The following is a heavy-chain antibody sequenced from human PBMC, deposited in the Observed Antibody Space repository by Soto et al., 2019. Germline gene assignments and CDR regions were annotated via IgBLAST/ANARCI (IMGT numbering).Heavy chain of an antibody. D-gene: IGHD3-10*01. V-gene: IGHV1-69*02. J-gene: IGHJ4*02. CDR2: INTIHGIT. CDR3: ASSRGYYGSGSYFSPAPYYFDY. CDR1: GGTFSSYT. Sequence: ASVKVSCKASGGTFSSYTISWVRQAPGQGLEWMGRINTIHGITKYSQEFLGRVTITRDTSASTAYMELSSLRSEDTAVYFCASSRGYYGSGSYFSPAPYYFDYWGQGTPVTVSS.